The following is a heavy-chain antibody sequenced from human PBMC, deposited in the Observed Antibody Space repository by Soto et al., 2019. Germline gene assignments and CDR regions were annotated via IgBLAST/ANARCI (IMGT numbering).Heavy chain of an antibody. CDR1: GYTFTIYD. V-gene: IGHV1-8*01. CDR3: ARGLEWLRNY. J-gene: IGHJ4*02. D-gene: IGHD3-3*01. CDR2: MNPNSGDT. Sequence: QVQLEQSGAEVKKPGASVKVSCKASGYTFTIYDIHWVRQATGQGLEWMGWMNPNSGDTGYAQKFXXRVTMTRNTSLSTAYMELSSLRSEDTAMYYCARGLEWLRNYWGQGTLVTVSS.